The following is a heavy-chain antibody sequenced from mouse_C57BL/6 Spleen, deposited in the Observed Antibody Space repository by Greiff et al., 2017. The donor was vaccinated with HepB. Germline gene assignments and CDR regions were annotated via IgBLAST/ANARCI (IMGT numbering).Heavy chain of an antibody. CDR1: GYAFSSYW. J-gene: IGHJ2*01. CDR3: ASLITTSNFDY. Sequence: VQLQQSGAELVKPGASVKISCKASGYAFSSYWMNWVKQRPGKGLEWIGQIYPGDGDTNYNGKFKGKATLTADKSSSTAYMQLSSLTSEDSAVYFCASLITTSNFDYWGQGTTLTVSS. V-gene: IGHV1-80*01. D-gene: IGHD1-1*01. CDR2: IYPGDGDT.